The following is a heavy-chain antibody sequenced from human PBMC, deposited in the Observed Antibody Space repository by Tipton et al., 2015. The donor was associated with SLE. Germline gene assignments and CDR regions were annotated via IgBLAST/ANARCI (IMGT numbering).Heavy chain of an antibody. Sequence: GLVKPSGTLSLTCAVSGASISSGDWWSWVRQPPGKGLEWIGYIYYSGSTNYNPSLKSRVTISVDTSKNQFSLKLSSVTAADTAIYDCARDSGRTYTPGWFDPWGQGTLVTVSS. V-gene: IGHV4-4*02. CDR1: GASISSGDW. D-gene: IGHD3-16*01. J-gene: IGHJ5*02. CDR2: IYYSGST. CDR3: ARDSGRTYTPGWFDP.